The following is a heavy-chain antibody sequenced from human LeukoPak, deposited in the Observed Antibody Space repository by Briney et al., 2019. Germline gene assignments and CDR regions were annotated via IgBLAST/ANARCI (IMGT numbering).Heavy chain of an antibody. CDR1: GFTFSSYD. D-gene: IGHD1-7*01. Sequence: PGGSLRLSCAASGFTFSSYDMHWVRQATGKGLEWVSAIGTAGDTYYPGSVKGRFTISRENAKNSLYLQMNSLRAEDTALYYCARVTYTSNNNWNYYHYWGQGTQVTVSS. CDR2: IGTAGDT. J-gene: IGHJ4*02. V-gene: IGHV3-13*01. CDR3: ARVTYTSNNNWNYYHY.